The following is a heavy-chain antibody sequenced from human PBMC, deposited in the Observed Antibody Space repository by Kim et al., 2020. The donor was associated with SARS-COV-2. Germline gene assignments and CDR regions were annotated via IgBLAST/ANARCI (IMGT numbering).Heavy chain of an antibody. CDR1: GYTFIEYG. Sequence: ASVKVSCKASGYTFIEYGISWVRQAPGQGLEWLGWISGDDGDRNYAQSLQGRLTMTTDTSTSTAYMELRSLRSDDTAIYYCSRDWDMIRSPPYDVFDIWG. CDR2: ISGDDGDR. D-gene: IGHD3-10*01. J-gene: IGHJ3*02. V-gene: IGHV1-18*04. CDR3: SRDWDMIRSPPYDVFDI.